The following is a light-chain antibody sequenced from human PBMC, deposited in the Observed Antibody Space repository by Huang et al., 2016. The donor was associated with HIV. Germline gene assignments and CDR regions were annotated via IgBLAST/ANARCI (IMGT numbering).Light chain of an antibody. V-gene: IGKV1-39*01. Sequence: DIQMTQSPSSLSASVGDTVIITCRASQNISKYLNWYQQVPGRAPKLLIYGTSNLQRGVSLMRFSCRASGTYFTLTITSLQPEDAATYFCQQSYGIPRTFGLGT. CDR2: GTS. CDR1: QNISKY. J-gene: IGKJ2*01. CDR3: QQSYGIPRT.